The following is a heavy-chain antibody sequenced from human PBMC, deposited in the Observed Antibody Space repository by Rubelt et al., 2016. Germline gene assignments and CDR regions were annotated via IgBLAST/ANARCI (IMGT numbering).Heavy chain of an antibody. CDR1: GFTFSSYS. D-gene: IGHD2-15*01. Sequence: EVQLVESGGGLVKPGGSLRLSCAASGFTFSSYSMNWVRQAPGKGLVWVSRINSDGSSTSYADSVKGRFTISRDNAKNTLYLQMNSLRAEDTAVYYCARDLFVADNYYYGMDVWGQGTTVTVSS. V-gene: IGHV3-74*01. CDR2: INSDGSST. J-gene: IGHJ6*02. CDR3: ARDLFVADNYYYGMDV.